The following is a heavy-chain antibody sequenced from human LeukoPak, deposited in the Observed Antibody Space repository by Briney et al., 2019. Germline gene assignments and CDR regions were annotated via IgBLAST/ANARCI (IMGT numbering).Heavy chain of an antibody. CDR1: GFTFSSCA. CDR2: VNDNGAST. Sequence: GGSLRLSCAASGFTFSSCAMSWVRQAPGKGLEWVSGVNDNGASTYYADSVKGRFTISGDNSKNTLYLQLNSVRVEDAAIYYCAKGRTGNSYSPLDLWGQGTMVTVSS. V-gene: IGHV3-23*01. J-gene: IGHJ3*01. D-gene: IGHD7-27*01. CDR3: AKGRTGNSYSPLDL.